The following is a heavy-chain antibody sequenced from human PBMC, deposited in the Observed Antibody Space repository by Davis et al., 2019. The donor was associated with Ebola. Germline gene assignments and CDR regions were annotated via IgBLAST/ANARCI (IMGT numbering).Heavy chain of an antibody. Sequence: PGGSLRLSCAASGFTFSSYGMHWVRQAPGKGLEWVAVISYDGSNKYYADSVKGRFTISRDNSKNTLYLQMNSLRAEDTAVYYCAKGGFRELLGLYYGMDVWGQGTTVTVSS. CDR1: GFTFSSYG. CDR3: AKGGFRELLGLYYGMDV. J-gene: IGHJ6*02. D-gene: IGHD3-10*01. V-gene: IGHV3-30*18. CDR2: ISYDGSNK.